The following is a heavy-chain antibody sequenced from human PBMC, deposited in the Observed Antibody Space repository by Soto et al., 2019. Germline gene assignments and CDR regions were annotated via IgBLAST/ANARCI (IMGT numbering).Heavy chain of an antibody. CDR1: GFTFSRYA. V-gene: IGHV3-23*01. J-gene: IGHJ4*02. D-gene: IGHD5-12*01. CDR3: GKGHYRDGFYDGYCVH. CDR2: FSGSGGST. Sequence: EVQLLESGGGLVQSGGSLRLSCAASGFTFSRYAMSWVRQAPGKGLEWVSAFSGSGGSTYYADSVKGRYTISREKSTNTLYLPMNSERAEDTDVYYCGKGHYRDGFYDGYCVHWGEGGLVAVSS.